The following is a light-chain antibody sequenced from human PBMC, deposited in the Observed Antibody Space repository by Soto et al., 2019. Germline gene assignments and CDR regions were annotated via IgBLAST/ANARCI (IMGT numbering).Light chain of an antibody. CDR2: EVS. Sequence: SVLTQPASVSGSHGQSITISCTGTSSDVGSYNLVSWYQQHPGKAPKLMIYEVSKRPSGVSNRFSGSKSGNTASLTISGLQAEDEADYYCCSYAASSTSLYVFGTGTKVTVL. J-gene: IGLJ1*01. CDR3: CSYAASSTSLYV. CDR1: SSDVGSYNL. V-gene: IGLV2-23*02.